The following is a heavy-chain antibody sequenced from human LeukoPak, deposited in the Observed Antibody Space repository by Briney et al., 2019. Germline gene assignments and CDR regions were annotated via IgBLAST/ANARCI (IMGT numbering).Heavy chain of an antibody. D-gene: IGHD3-22*01. CDR2: IWYDGSNK. CDR1: GFTFSSYG. V-gene: IGHV3-33*01. CDR3: ARVGDYYDSSGYYESYGMDV. J-gene: IGHJ6*02. Sequence: GGSLRLSCAASGFTFSSYGMHWVRQAPGKGLEWVAVIWYDGSNKYYADSVKGRFTISRDNSKNTLYLQMNSLRAEDTAVYYCARVGDYYDSSGYYESYGMDVWGQGTTVTVSS.